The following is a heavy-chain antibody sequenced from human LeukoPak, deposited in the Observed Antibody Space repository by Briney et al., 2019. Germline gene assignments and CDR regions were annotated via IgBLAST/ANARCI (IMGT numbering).Heavy chain of an antibody. Sequence: GGSLRLSCAASGFTFSSYAMHWVRQAPGKGLEWVAFIRYDGSDKYYTDSVKGRFTISRDSSKNTLYLQMNSLRPEDTAVYHCAKLGCSSNSCYNNYYYYMDVWGKGTTVTVSS. J-gene: IGHJ6*03. V-gene: IGHV3-30*02. CDR1: GFTFSSYA. CDR3: AKLGCSSNSCYNNYYYYMDV. D-gene: IGHD2-2*02. CDR2: IRYDGSDK.